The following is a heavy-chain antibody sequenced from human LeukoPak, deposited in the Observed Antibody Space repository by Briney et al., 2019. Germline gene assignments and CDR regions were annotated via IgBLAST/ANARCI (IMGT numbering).Heavy chain of an antibody. CDR3: AKDPRRGRTPVGPDY. J-gene: IGHJ4*02. CDR2: IIPIFGAA. D-gene: IGHD1-26*01. V-gene: IGHV1-69*06. Sequence: ASVKVSCKASGGSFSSYAISWVRQAPGQGLEWMGGIIPIFGAANYAQKFQGRVTITADKSTSTAYMELCSLRSEDTAVYYCAKDPRRGRTPVGPDYWGQGTLVTVSS. CDR1: GGSFSSYA.